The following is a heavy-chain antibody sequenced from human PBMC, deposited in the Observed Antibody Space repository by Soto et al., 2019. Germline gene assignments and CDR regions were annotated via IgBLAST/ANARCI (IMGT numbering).Heavy chain of an antibody. D-gene: IGHD1-1*01. Sequence: QVQLQQWGAGLLKPSETLSLTCAVYGGFVSSGSYYWSWIRQPPGKGLEWIGEMSHSGGTHFNPSLKSPVTISIATSNNQFSLKMSAVTAADTALYYCARVERGTATTVVDAFDIWGPGTMVTVSS. J-gene: IGHJ3*02. CDR3: ARVERGTATTVVDAFDI. CDR2: MSHSGGT. CDR1: GGFVSSGSYY. V-gene: IGHV4-34*01.